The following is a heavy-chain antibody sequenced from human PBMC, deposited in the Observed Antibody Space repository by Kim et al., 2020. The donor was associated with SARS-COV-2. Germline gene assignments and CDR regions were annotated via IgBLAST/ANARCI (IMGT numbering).Heavy chain of an antibody. D-gene: IGHD6-6*01. CDR1: GGSFSGYY. CDR2: INHSGST. CDR3: ASGGSSRKKGSFDY. Sequence: SETLSLTCAVYGGSFSGYYWSWIRQPPGKGLEWIGEINHSGSTNYNPSLKSRVTISVDTSKNQFSLKLSSVTAADTAVYYCASGGSSRKKGSFDYWGQGTLVTVSS. V-gene: IGHV4-34*01. J-gene: IGHJ4*02.